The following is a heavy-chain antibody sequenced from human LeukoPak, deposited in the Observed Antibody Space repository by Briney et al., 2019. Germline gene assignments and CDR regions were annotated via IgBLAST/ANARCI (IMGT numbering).Heavy chain of an antibody. CDR3: ARVFTMVRGVITHFDY. V-gene: IGHV1-3*01. D-gene: IGHD3-10*01. Sequence: ASVKVSCKASGYTFTSYAMHLVRQAPGQRLEWMGWINAGNGNTKYSQKFQGRVTITRDTSASTAYMELSSLRSEDTAVYYCARVFTMVRGVITHFDYWGQGTLVTVSS. CDR2: INAGNGNT. CDR1: GYTFTSYA. J-gene: IGHJ4*02.